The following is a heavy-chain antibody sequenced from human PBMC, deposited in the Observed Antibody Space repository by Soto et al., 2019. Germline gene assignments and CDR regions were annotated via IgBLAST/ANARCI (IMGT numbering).Heavy chain of an antibody. V-gene: IGHV1-18*01. CDR2: ISAYNGNT. CDR3: ASRVEGYCISTSCYYYGMDV. CDR1: GYSFSFYG. D-gene: IGHD2-2*01. J-gene: IGHJ6*02. Sequence: ASVKVSCKASGYSFSFYGINWVRQAPGQGLEWMGWISAYNGNTNYAQKLQGRVTMTTDTSTSTAYMELSSLRSEDTAVYYCASRVEGYCISTSCYYYGMDVWGQGTTVTVSS.